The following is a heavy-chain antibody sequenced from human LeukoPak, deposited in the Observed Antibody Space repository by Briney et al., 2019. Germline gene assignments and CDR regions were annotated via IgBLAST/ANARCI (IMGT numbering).Heavy chain of an antibody. J-gene: IGHJ3*02. V-gene: IGHV1-69*13. CDR3: ATNIVVVPAAPFVAFDI. D-gene: IGHD2-2*01. Sequence: SVKVSCKASGGTFSSYAISWVRQAPGQGLEWMGGIIPIFGTANYAQKFQGRVTITADESTSTAYMELSSLRSEDTAVYYCATNIVVVPAAPFVAFDIWGQGTMVTVSS. CDR1: GGTFSSYA. CDR2: IIPIFGTA.